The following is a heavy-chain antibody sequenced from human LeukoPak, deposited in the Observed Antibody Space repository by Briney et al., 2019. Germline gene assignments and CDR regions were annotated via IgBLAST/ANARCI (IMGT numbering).Heavy chain of an antibody. CDR3: ARDLGYSSGWYRGPFDY. CDR1: GGSISSYY. J-gene: IGHJ4*02. D-gene: IGHD6-19*01. V-gene: IGHV4-4*07. Sequence: SETLSLTCTVSGGSISSYYWSWIRQPAGKGLEWIGRIYNSGSTNYNPSLKSRVTMSVDTAKNQFSLKLSSVTAADTAVYYCARDLGYSSGWYRGPFDYWGQGTLVTVSS. CDR2: IYNSGST.